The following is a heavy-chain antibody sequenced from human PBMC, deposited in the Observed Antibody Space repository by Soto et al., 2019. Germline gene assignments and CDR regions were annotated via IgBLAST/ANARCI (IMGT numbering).Heavy chain of an antibody. CDR3: ARDLHDYDFWSGYGPTSPMDV. CDR1: GYTFTSYG. V-gene: IGHV1-18*01. CDR2: ISAYNGNT. J-gene: IGHJ6*02. D-gene: IGHD3-3*01. Sequence: ASVKVSCKASGYTFTSYGISWVRQAPGQGLEWMGWISAYNGNTNYAQKLQGRVTMTTDTSTSTAYMELRSLRSDDTAVYCCARDLHDYDFWSGYGPTSPMDVWGQGTTVTVSS.